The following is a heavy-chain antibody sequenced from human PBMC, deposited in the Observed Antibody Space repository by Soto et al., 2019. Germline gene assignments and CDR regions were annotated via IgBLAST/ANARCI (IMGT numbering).Heavy chain of an antibody. D-gene: IGHD6-19*01. V-gene: IGHV4-34*02. CDR2: ISHSGSR. CDR1: GGSFSGYF. Sequence: QVQLQQWGAGLLKASETLSLTCVVSGGSFSGYFWTWIRQSPGRGLEWIGEISHSGSRNYNPAFQSRVIISVDSSKHHASLKLSSVTAADSATYFCARGLAYDRPITVAEPFDAWGQGTLVTVSS. J-gene: IGHJ4*02. CDR3: ARGLAYDRPITVAEPFDA.